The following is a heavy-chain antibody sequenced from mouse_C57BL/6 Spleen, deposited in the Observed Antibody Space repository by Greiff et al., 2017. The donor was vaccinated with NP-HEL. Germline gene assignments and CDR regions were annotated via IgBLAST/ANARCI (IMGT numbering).Heavy chain of an antibody. J-gene: IGHJ2*01. CDR3: ARSDGYSLLFDY. CDR2: INPSSGYT. CDR1: GYTFTSYT. D-gene: IGHD2-3*01. V-gene: IGHV1-4*01. Sequence: QVQLQQSGAELARPGASVKMSCKASGYTFTSYTMHWVKQRPGQGLEWIGYINPSSGYTKYNQKFKDKATLTADKSSSTAYMQLSSLTSEDSAVYYCARSDGYSLLFDYWGQGTTLTVSS.